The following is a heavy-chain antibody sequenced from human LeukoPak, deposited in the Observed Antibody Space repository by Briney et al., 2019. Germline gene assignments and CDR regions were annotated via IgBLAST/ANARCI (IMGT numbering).Heavy chain of an antibody. CDR3: ARSGGSPWAYYFDY. CDR1: GFTFSSYA. V-gene: IGHV3-64*01. Sequence: GGSLRLSCAASGFTFSSYALHWVRQAPGKGLEYVAAISSNGDDTYYANSVKGRFAISRDNSKNTLYLQMGSLRAEDMAVYYCARSGGSPWAYYFDYWGQGTLVTVSP. CDR2: ISSNGDDT. J-gene: IGHJ4*02. D-gene: IGHD3-10*01.